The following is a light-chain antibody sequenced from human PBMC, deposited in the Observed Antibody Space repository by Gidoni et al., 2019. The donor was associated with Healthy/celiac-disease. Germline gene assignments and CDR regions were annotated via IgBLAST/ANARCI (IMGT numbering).Light chain of an antibody. V-gene: IGKV1-5*03. CDR1: QSISSW. CDR3: QQYNSYSPPTT. CDR2: KAS. J-gene: IGKJ4*01. Sequence: DIQMTQSPSTLSASVGDRVTITCRASQSISSWLAWYQQKPGKAPKLLIYKASSLESGVPSRFSGSGSGTEFTLTISSLQPDDFATYYCQQYNSYSPPTTCGGGTKVEIK.